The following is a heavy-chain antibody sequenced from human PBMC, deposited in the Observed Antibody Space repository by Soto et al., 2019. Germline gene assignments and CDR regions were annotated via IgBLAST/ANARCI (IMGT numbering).Heavy chain of an antibody. D-gene: IGHD4-17*01. Sequence: ASVKVSCKASGYTFTSYAMHWVRQAPGQRLEWMGWINAGNGNTKYSQKFQGRVTITRDTSASTAYMELSSLRSEDTAVYYCARGGTRRTYGDYVTGYFDYWGQGTLVTVSS. CDR3: ARGGTRRTYGDYVTGYFDY. J-gene: IGHJ4*02. CDR2: INAGNGNT. V-gene: IGHV1-3*01. CDR1: GYTFTSYA.